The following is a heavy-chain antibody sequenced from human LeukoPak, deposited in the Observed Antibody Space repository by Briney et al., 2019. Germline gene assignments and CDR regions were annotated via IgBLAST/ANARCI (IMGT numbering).Heavy chain of an antibody. CDR1: GGSFSGYY. CDR3: AGTYYGFWSGYYPHYYYYYMDV. V-gene: IGHV4-59*01. J-gene: IGHJ6*03. CDR2: IYYSGST. Sequence: SETLSLTCAVYGGSFSGYYWSWIRQPPGKGLECIYYSGSTNYNPSLKSRVTISVDTSKNQFSLKLSSVTAAGTAVYYCAGTYYGFWSGYYPHYYYYYMDVWGKGTTVTVSS. D-gene: IGHD3-3*01.